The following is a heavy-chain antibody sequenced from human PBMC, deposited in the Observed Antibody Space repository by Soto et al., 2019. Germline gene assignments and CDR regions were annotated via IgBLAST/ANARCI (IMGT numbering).Heavy chain of an antibody. CDR1: GYAFTSYD. D-gene: IGHD2-15*01. CDR2: MNPDSGDT. J-gene: IGHJ4*02. Sequence: ASVKVSCKASGYAFTSYDINWVRQATGQGLEWMGWMNPDSGDTGYVEKFQGRVTMTRDTSINTAYMELSSLRSEDTAVYYCARSLRGGSVNFDYWGQGTLVTVSS. V-gene: IGHV1-8*01. CDR3: ARSLRGGSVNFDY.